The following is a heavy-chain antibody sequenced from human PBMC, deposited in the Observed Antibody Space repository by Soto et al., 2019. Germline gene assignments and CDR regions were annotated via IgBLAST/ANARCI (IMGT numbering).Heavy chain of an antibody. CDR3: ARDYLVVPHRVIDY. J-gene: IGHJ4*02. D-gene: IGHD2-2*01. Sequence: QVQLVESGGGVVQPGRSLRLSCAASGFTFSSYGMHWVRQAPGKGLEWVAVIWYDGSNKYYADSVKGRFTISRDNSKNTLYLQMNSLRAEDTAVYYFARDYLVVPHRVIDYLGQGTLVTVSS. CDR2: IWYDGSNK. CDR1: GFTFSSYG. V-gene: IGHV3-33*01.